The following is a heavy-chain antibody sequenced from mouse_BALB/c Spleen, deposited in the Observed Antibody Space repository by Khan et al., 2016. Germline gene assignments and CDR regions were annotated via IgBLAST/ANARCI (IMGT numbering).Heavy chain of an antibody. CDR1: GYSFTGYY. CDR2: VNPNNGGT. CDR3: ASMCGHYVG. J-gene: IGHJ2*01. V-gene: IGHV1-26*01. Sequence: VQLQQSGPDLVKPGASVNISCKASGYSFTGYYMHWVKESHGKSLEWIGRVNPNNGGTSYNQKFTGKAILTVDKSSSIAYMELRSLTSEDSAVYYCASMCGHYVGWGQGTTLTVSS. D-gene: IGHD2-1*01.